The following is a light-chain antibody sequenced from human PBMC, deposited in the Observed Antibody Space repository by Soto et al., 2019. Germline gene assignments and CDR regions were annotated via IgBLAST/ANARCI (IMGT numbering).Light chain of an antibody. Sequence: IVLTQSPDTLSLSPGERATLSCRASQSVSGRYLAWYQQKPGQAPRLLIYGASSRATGIPDRFSGSGSGTDFTLTISRLEPEDFAVYYCQQYGISPRTFGQGTKVDIK. J-gene: IGKJ1*01. CDR2: GAS. CDR1: QSVSGRY. V-gene: IGKV3-20*01. CDR3: QQYGISPRT.